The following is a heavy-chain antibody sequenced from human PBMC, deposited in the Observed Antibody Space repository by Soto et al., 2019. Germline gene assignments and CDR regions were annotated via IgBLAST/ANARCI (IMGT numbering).Heavy chain of an antibody. CDR1: GYPFTGYY. Sequence: ASVKVSCKASGYPFTGYYMHWVRRAPGQGLEWMGWINPNSGGTNYAQKFQGRVTMTRDTSISTAYMELSRLRSDDMAVYYCARALFGRGCTNGVCYSAGYWGQGTLVTVPS. CDR2: INPNSGGT. J-gene: IGHJ4*02. V-gene: IGHV1-2*02. D-gene: IGHD2-8*01. CDR3: ARALFGRGCTNGVCYSAGY.